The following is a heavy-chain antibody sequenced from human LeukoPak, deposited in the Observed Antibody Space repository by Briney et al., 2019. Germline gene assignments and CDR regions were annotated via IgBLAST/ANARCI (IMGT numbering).Heavy chain of an antibody. V-gene: IGHV4-39*01. CDR2: IYYSGST. CDR1: GGSINPVTYY. CDR3: PSLRYYGSAD. J-gene: IGHJ4*02. D-gene: IGHD3-10*01. Sequence: SETLSLTCTVSGGSINPVTYYWGWIRQPPGKGLEWIGSIYYSGSTHNNASLEGRVTISVDTSKNQFSLKLTSVTAADTAVYYCPSLRYYGSADWGQGTLVTVSS.